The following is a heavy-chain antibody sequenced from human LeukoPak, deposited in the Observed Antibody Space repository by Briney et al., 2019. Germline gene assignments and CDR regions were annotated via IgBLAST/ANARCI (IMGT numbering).Heavy chain of an antibody. CDR1: GYTFTSYA. CDR3: ARDPYGSGSYYSDT. V-gene: IGHV7-4-1*02. D-gene: IGHD3-10*01. J-gene: IGHJ5*02. Sequence: ASVKVSCKASGYTFTSYAMNWVRQAPGQGLEWMGWINTNTGNPTYAQGFTGRFVFSLDTPVSTAYLQISSLKAEDTAVYYCARDPYGSGSYYSDTWGQGTLVTVSS. CDR2: INTNTGNP.